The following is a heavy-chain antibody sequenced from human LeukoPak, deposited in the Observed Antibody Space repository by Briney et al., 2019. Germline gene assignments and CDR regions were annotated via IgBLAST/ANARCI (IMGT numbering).Heavy chain of an antibody. Sequence: PGGSLRLSCAASGFTFSDYYMSWIRQAPGKGLEWVSYISSGGSTIYYADSVKGRFTISRDNAKNSLYLQMNSLRAEYTAAYYCARHLVVATYDYWGQGTLVTVSS. J-gene: IGHJ4*02. V-gene: IGHV3-11*01. CDR2: ISSGGSTI. CDR1: GFTFSDYY. D-gene: IGHD2-21*01. CDR3: ARHLVVATYDY.